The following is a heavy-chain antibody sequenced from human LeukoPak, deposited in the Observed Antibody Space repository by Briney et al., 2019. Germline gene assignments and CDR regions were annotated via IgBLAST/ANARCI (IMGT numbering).Heavy chain of an antibody. CDR2: IGSDGST. CDR3: AKDRYSGLNTIDY. Sequence: PGGSLRLSCVASGMSFSGYAMSWVRQAPGKGLEWVSGIGSDGSTHYAESVKGRFAISRDNSKSTLYLQMNSLRAEDTAVYYCAKDRYSGLNTIDYWGQGTLVTVSS. J-gene: IGHJ4*02. V-gene: IGHV3-23*01. CDR1: GMSFSGYA. D-gene: IGHD6-13*01.